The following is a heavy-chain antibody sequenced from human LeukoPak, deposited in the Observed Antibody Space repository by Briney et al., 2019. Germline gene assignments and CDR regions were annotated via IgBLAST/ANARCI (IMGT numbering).Heavy chain of an antibody. Sequence: GGSLRLSCAASGFTFDEYGMSWVRPAPGKGLEWGSGINWNGGSTGYADSVKGRFTISRDNAKNSLYLQMNSLRAEDTAVYYCARKIYYDTSGYTHAFDIWGQGTMVTVSS. J-gene: IGHJ3*02. D-gene: IGHD3-22*01. V-gene: IGHV3-20*04. CDR3: ARKIYYDTSGYTHAFDI. CDR1: GFTFDEYG. CDR2: INWNGGST.